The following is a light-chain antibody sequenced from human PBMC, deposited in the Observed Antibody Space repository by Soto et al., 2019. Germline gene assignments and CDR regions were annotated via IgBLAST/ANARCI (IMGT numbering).Light chain of an antibody. J-gene: IGKJ1*01. Sequence: VMTQSPATLSVSPGERATLSCTASQSINSNLAWYQQRPGQAPRLLIYGASTRATGIPARFSGSGSGTEFTLTISRLQAEDFTGYYCQHHSLWCTLCQGTKVDIK. CDR1: QSINSN. CDR3: QHHSLWCT. CDR2: GAS. V-gene: IGKV3-15*01.